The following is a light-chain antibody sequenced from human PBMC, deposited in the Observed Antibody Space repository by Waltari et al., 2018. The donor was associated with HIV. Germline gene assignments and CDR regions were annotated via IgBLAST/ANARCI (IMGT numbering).Light chain of an antibody. V-gene: IGKV2-28*01. J-gene: IGKJ5*01. CDR3: MQALHTPIT. CDR2: MSS. CDR1: QTLLHKNGKNY. Sequence: DVLLTQSPASLAATPGESAAISCKSNQTLLHKNGKNYLDWYVKKSGQTPQLLMYMSSNLAAGVPVRFSGSGSGTDLTLKISRVEAEDVGLYYCMQALHTPITFGQGTRLEI.